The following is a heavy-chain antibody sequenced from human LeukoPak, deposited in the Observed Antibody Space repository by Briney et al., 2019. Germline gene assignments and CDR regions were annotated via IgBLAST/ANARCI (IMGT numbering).Heavy chain of an antibody. CDR2: IIPIFDTA. Sequence: GSSVKVSCKASGGTFSNYAISWVRQAPGQGLEWMGGIIPIFDTANYAQKFRGRVTITAGESTSTAYMELSSLKSEDTAVYYCASRNYYDSSDYHFDYWGQGTLVTVSS. D-gene: IGHD3-22*01. CDR1: GGTFSNYA. J-gene: IGHJ4*02. V-gene: IGHV1-69*01. CDR3: ASRNYYDSSDYHFDY.